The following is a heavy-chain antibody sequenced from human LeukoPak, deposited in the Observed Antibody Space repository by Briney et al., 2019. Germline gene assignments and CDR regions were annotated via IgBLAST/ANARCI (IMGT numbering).Heavy chain of an antibody. V-gene: IGHV4-59*08. CDR1: GGSISSYY. Sequence: SETLSLTCTVSGGSISSYYWSWIRQPPGKGLEWIGYIYYSGSTNYNPSLKSRVTISVDTSKNQFSLKLSSVTAADTAVDYCARQDYVWGSYRYTGGYYFDYWGQGTLVTVSS. J-gene: IGHJ4*02. D-gene: IGHD3-16*02. CDR2: IYYSGST. CDR3: ARQDYVWGSYRYTGGYYFDY.